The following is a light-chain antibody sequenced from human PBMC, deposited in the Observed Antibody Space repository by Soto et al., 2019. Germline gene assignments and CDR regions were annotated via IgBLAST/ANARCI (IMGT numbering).Light chain of an antibody. V-gene: IGKV3-11*01. CDR2: DVS. J-gene: IGKJ1*01. CDR3: QQRSNWPRT. CDR1: QNISSS. Sequence: IVLTPSPATLSFSPWKRRTLSCRSSQNISSSLIWYQQKPGQAPRLLIYDVSNRATGIPARFSGSGSGTDFTLTISSLEPEDFAVYYCQQRSNWPRTFGQGTKVDIK.